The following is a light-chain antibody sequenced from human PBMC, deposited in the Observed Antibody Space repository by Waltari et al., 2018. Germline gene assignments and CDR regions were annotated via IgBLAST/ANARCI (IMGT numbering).Light chain of an antibody. CDR2: NNI. CDR1: SSNIGADYL. Sequence: QSVLTQPPSVSGAPGPSVTISCTGSSSNIGADYLLNWYQHLPGMAPKLLIYNNINRPSGVPDRFSGSKSGTSASLAITGLQAEDEGDYHCQSYDRLSASVVFGGGTKLTVL. CDR3: QSYDRLSASVV. V-gene: IGLV1-40*01. J-gene: IGLJ2*01.